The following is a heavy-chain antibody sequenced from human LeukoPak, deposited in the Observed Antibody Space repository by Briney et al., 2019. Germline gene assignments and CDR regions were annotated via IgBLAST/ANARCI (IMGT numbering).Heavy chain of an antibody. Sequence: ASVKVSCKASGYTFTGYYMHWVRQAPGHGLEWMGIINPSGGSTSYAQKFQGRVTMTRDMSTSTVYMELSSLRSEDTAVYYCARESMVMGFDYWGQGTLVTVSS. D-gene: IGHD2/OR15-2a*01. J-gene: IGHJ4*02. V-gene: IGHV1-46*01. CDR1: GYTFTGYY. CDR3: ARESMVMGFDY. CDR2: INPSGGST.